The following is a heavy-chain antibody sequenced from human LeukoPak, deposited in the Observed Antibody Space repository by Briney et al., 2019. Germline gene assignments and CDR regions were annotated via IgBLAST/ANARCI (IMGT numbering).Heavy chain of an antibody. J-gene: IGHJ4*02. CDR3: AKGGHFNFDY. CDR1: GVTFSTYW. V-gene: IGHV3-7*01. CDR2: IKEDGSDK. D-gene: IGHD5-12*01. Sequence: GGSLRLSCAASGVTFSTYWMKWVRQAPGKGLEWVASIKEDGSDKYYVDSVKGRFSISRDNAKNSLYLQMNSLRTEDTAVYYCAKGGHFNFDYWGQGTLVTASS.